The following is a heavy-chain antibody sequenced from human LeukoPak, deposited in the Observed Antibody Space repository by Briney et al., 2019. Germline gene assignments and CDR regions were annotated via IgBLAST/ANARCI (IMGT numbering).Heavy chain of an antibody. CDR3: ARGAFGKRDCGSSTCYEEGYAFDI. CDR2: MYTSGTT. J-gene: IGHJ3*02. CDR1: GGSFSSYY. Sequence: SETLSLTCTVSGGSFSSYYWIWIRQPAGKGLEWIGRMYTSGTTNYNPSLQSRVTMSVDTSTNQFSLKLSSVTAADTAVYYCARGAFGKRDCGSSTCYEEGYAFDIWGQGTMVTVSS. D-gene: IGHD2-2*01. V-gene: IGHV4-4*07.